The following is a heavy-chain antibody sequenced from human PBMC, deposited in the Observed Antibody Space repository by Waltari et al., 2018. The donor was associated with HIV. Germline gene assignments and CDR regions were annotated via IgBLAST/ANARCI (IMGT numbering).Heavy chain of an antibody. J-gene: IGHJ4*02. Sequence: VQSGTEVKKPGESLTISCKASGYRVTTYWLAWVRQRPGKGLEWMGIVYPGDSETRYSPSFEGQVTISVDKSIATAYLQWSSLKASDSAVYYCARPGLAYCGGDCYYHFWGQGTLVSVSS. V-gene: IGHV5-51*01. CDR2: VYPGDSET. D-gene: IGHD2-21*02. CDR1: GYRVTTYW. CDR3: ARPGLAYCGGDCYYHF.